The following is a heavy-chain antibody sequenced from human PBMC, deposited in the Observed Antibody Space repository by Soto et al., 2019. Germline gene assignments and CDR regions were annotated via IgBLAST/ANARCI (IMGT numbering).Heavy chain of an antibody. CDR1: GFTFSSYS. D-gene: IGHD6-13*01. CDR3: ARDERQQLVLSYYYHYGMDF. Sequence: GGSLRLSCAASGFTFSSYSMNWVRQAPGKGLEWVSSISSSSSYIYYADSVKGRFTISRDNAKNSLYLQMNSLRAEDTAVNYCARDERQQLVLSYYYHYGMDFWGQGSKVTVSS. J-gene: IGHJ6*02. CDR2: ISSSSSYI. V-gene: IGHV3-21*01.